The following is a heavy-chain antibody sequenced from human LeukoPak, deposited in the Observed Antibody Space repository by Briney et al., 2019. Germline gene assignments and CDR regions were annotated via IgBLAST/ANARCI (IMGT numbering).Heavy chain of an antibody. CDR2: ISTYNGNT. Sequence: ASVKVSCKASGYTFTNFGLGWLRQAPGQGFEWMCWISTYNGNTNYAQKLQGRVTMTTDTSTRTAYMDLRSLRSDDTAMYYCAIRTGTYPYYFDYWGQGTLVTVSS. CDR3: AIRTGTYPYYFDY. V-gene: IGHV1-18*01. J-gene: IGHJ4*02. CDR1: GYTFTNFG. D-gene: IGHD1-26*01.